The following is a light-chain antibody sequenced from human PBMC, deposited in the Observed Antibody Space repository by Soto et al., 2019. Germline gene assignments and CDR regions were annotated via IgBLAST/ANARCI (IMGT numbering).Light chain of an antibody. Sequence: QCVLTKPASVSGSPGQSISITCTGASTDVDGYDYVSWYQQHPGQAPKLMIYDVNNRPSGVSYRFSGSKSGDTASLTISGLQAEDDADYYCSSYTSSAPCYVFGTGTKVTVL. V-gene: IGLV2-14*03. CDR3: SSYTSSAPCYV. CDR1: STDVDGYDY. J-gene: IGLJ1*01. CDR2: DVN.